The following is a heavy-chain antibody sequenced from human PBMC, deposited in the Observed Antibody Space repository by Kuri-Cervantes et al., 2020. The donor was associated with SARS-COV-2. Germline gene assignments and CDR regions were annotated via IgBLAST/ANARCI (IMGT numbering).Heavy chain of an antibody. Sequence: LSLTCAASGFTFSSYSMNWVRQAPGKGLEWVSSISSSSSYVYYADSVKGRFTISRDNAKNSLYLQMNSLRAEDTAVYYCVRDPTAWGDYYDSSSDYWGQGTLVTVSS. CDR1: GFTFSSYS. CDR3: VRDPTAWGDYYDSSSDY. D-gene: IGHD3-22*01. V-gene: IGHV3-21*01. J-gene: IGHJ4*02. CDR2: ISSSSSYV.